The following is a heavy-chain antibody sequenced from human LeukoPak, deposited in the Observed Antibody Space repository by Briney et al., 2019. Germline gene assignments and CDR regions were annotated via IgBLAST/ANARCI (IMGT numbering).Heavy chain of an antibody. CDR2: ISYDGSNK. V-gene: IGHV3-30-3*01. CDR1: GFTFSSYA. J-gene: IGHJ4*02. D-gene: IGHD3-3*01. CDR3: ARQEYYDFWSGFFDY. Sequence: PGGSLRLSCAASGFTFSSYAMHWVRQAPGKGLEWVAVISYDGSNKYYADSVKGRLTISRDNSKNTLYLQMNSLRAEDTAVYYCARQEYYDFWSGFFDYWGQGTLVTVSS.